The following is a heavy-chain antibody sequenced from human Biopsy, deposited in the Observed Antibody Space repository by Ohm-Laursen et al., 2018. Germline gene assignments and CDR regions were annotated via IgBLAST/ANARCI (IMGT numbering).Heavy chain of an antibody. D-gene: IGHD4-11*01. V-gene: IGHV4-59*02. Sequence: SQTLSLTCAVSGDSVTKYYWSWIRQPPGKGLEWIGHIYYSVMTNYNPSLQSRVSISVDTSRNQVSLTLSSVTAADTAVYYCARDSGILNYGNFKYYHYYGMDVWGQETKVTASS. CDR3: ARDSGILNYGNFKYYHYYGMDV. CDR2: IYYSVMT. J-gene: IGHJ6*02. CDR1: GDSVTKYY.